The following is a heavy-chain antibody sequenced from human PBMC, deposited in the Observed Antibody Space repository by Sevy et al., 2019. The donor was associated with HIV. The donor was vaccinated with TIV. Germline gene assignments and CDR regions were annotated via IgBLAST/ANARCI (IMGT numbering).Heavy chain of an antibody. CDR2: IIPIFGTA. J-gene: IGHJ6*02. Sequence: ASVKVSCKASGGTFSSYAISWVRQAPGQGLEWMGGIIPIFGTANYAQKFQGRVTITADESTRTAYMELSSLRSEDTAAYYCARAPIAAAGTSHIDYYYYGMDVWGQGTTVTVSS. CDR3: ARAPIAAAGTSHIDYYYYGMDV. CDR1: GGTFSSYA. V-gene: IGHV1-69*13. D-gene: IGHD6-13*01.